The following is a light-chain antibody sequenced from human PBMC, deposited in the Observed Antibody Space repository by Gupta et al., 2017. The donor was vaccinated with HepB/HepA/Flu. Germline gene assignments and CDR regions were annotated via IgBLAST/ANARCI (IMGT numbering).Light chain of an antibody. V-gene: IGLV2-23*02. CDR2: EVS. CDR1: SSDVGSYNL. CDR3: SSRGETTTDVI. Sequence: QSALTQPASVSGSPGQSITISCTGTSSDVGSYNLVSWYQKHPGEAPKLMIFEVSKRPSGVSNRFSGSKSGNTASLTISGLQAEDEADYYCSSRGETTTDVIFGGGTRLTVL. J-gene: IGLJ2*01.